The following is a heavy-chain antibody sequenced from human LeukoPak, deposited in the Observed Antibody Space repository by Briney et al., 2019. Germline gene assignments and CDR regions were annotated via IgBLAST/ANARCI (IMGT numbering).Heavy chain of an antibody. CDR3: ARLRDTAMIDY. CDR2: IYPGDSDT. V-gene: IGHV5-51*01. Sequence: GASLKISCKGSGYRFTTYWVGWVRQMPGKGLEWMGVIYPGDSDTGYSPSFQGQVTISADKSISTAYLQWTSLKASDTAMYYCARLRDTAMIDYWGQGTLVAVSS. J-gene: IGHJ4*02. D-gene: IGHD5-18*01. CDR1: GYRFTTYW.